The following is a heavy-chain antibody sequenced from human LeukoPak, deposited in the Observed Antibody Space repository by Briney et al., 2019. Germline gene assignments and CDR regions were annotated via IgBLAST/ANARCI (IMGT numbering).Heavy chain of an antibody. V-gene: IGHV4-30-2*01. J-gene: IGHJ4*02. Sequence: SQTLSLTCAVSGGSISSGGYSWSWIRQPPGKGLEWIGYIYHSGSTYYNPSLKSRVTISVDRSKNQFSLKLSSVTAADTAVYYCAKKPRDVWWREGGYFDYWGQGTLVTVSS. CDR2: IYHSGST. CDR3: AKKPRDVWWREGGYFDY. CDR1: GGSISSGGYS. D-gene: IGHD2-8*02.